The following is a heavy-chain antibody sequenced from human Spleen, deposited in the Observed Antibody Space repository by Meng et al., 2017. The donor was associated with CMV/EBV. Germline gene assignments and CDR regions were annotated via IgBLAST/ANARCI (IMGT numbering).Heavy chain of an antibody. CDR3: ARGYCSGASCYIDD. D-gene: IGHD2-2*02. J-gene: IGHJ4*02. CDR2: VNANSGAK. V-gene: IGHV1-2*02. Sequence: VSVKVSCKASGYTFTGYYMHWVRQAPGQGLEWMGWVNANSGAKDYAQKFQGRVTMTRDTSISTAYMELSRLRSDDTAVYYCARGYCSGASCYIDDWGQGTLVTVSS. CDR1: GYTFTGYY.